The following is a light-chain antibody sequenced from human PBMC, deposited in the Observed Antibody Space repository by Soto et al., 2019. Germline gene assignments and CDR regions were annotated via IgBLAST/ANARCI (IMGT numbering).Light chain of an antibody. CDR2: DAS. Sequence: IVLTLSPATLSVSPGERATLSCRASQAVGSNLAWYQQRPGQAPRLLIYDASTRATGIPHRFSGGGSGTEFTLTISSLQSDDFAVYYCQHFNKWPHMPAFGGGTKLAIK. J-gene: IGKJ4*01. V-gene: IGKV3-15*01. CDR1: QAVGSN. CDR3: QHFNKWPHMPA.